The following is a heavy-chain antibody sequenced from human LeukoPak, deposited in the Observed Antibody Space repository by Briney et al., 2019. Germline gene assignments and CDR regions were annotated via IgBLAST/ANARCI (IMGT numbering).Heavy chain of an antibody. J-gene: IGHJ4*02. CDR2: INSDGSDT. V-gene: IGHV3-74*01. CDR3: ARPTYYYDSSGNLPDF. CDR1: GFTFSSYW. Sequence: GGSLRLSCAASGFTFSSYWMHWVRQAPGKGLVWVSRINSDGSDTSYADSVKGRFTISRDNAKNTLYLQMSSLRAEDTAVYYCARPTYYYDSSGNLPDFWGQGTLVTVSS. D-gene: IGHD3-22*01.